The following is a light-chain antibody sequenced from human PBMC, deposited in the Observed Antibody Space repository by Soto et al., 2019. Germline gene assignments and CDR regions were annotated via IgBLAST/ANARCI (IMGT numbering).Light chain of an antibody. CDR2: VAS. CDR1: QSVSSSY. Sequence: EIVLTQSPDTLSLSPGESATLSCRASQSVSSSYLAWYQQKPGRAPRLLVYVASNRATGIPDRFSGSGSGTDFTLTISRLEPEVFAVLYCQQYDDLITFGQGTRLEIE. CDR3: QQYDDLIT. J-gene: IGKJ5*01. V-gene: IGKV3-20*01.